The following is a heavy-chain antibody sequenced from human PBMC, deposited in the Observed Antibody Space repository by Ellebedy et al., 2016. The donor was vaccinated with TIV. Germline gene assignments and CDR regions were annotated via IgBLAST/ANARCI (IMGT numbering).Heavy chain of an antibody. J-gene: IGHJ3*01. CDR3: ARDRYYHSSDNRFDV. CDR1: GDSLSSHDAA. CDR2: TYYRSKSYS. Sequence: SQTLSLTCAISGDSLSSHDAAWNWIRQSPSRGLEWLGRTYYRSKSYSDYAISVKSRITINPDTSKNQFSLQLNSVTPEDTAVYYCARDRYYHSSDNRFDVWGQGTVVTVSS. V-gene: IGHV6-1*01. D-gene: IGHD3-22*01.